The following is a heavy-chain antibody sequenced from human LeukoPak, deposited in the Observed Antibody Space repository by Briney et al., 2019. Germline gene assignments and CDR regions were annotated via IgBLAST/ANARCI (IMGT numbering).Heavy chain of an antibody. CDR3: ARDSPLGWELLGFDY. Sequence: PSETLSLTCAVYGGSFSGYYWSWIRQPPGKGLEWIGEINHSGSTNYNPSLKSRVTISVDTSKNQFSLKQSSVTAADTAVYYCARDSPLGWELLGFDYWGQGTLVTVSS. D-gene: IGHD1-26*01. CDR1: GGSFSGYY. CDR2: INHSGST. J-gene: IGHJ4*02. V-gene: IGHV4-34*01.